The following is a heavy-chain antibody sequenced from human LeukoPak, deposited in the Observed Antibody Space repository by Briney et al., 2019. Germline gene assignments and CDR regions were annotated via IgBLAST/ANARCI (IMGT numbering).Heavy chain of an antibody. CDR2: IYYTGST. J-gene: IGHJ5*01. CDR3: ARAVLATKSDHWFDS. CDR1: GGSISSFY. Sequence: AETLSLTCTVSGGSISSFYWSWIRQPPGKGLEGMGYIYYTGSTNYNSSLKSRVTISVDTSKNQFSLNLSSVTAADTAMYYCARAVLATKSDHWFDSWGQGTLVTVSS. V-gene: IGHV4-59*01. D-gene: IGHD2-8*01.